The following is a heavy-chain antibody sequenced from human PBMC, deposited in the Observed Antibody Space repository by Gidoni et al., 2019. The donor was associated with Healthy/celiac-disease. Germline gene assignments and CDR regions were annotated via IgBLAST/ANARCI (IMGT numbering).Heavy chain of an antibody. J-gene: IGHJ4*02. D-gene: IGHD2-15*01. CDR1: GFTFSSYS. CDR3: ARDDGGNAIDY. CDR2: ISSSSSYI. Sequence: EVQLVEAGGGLVKPGGSLRLSCAASGFTFSSYSMNWVRQAPGKGLEWFSSISSSSSYICYADSVKGRFTISRDNAKNSLYLQMNSLRAEDTAVYYCARDDGGNAIDYWGQGTLVTVSS. V-gene: IGHV3-21*01.